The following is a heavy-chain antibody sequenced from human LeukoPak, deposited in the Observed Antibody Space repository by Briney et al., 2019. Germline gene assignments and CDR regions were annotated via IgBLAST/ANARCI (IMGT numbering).Heavy chain of an antibody. J-gene: IGHJ4*02. CDR2: INPSGGST. CDR1: GYTFTSYY. CDR3: ARVMGRYCSSTSCYVDY. D-gene: IGHD2-2*01. V-gene: IGHV1-46*01. Sequence: ASVKVSCKASGYTFTSYYMHWVRQAPGQGLEWMGIINPSGGSTSYAQKFQGRVTMTRDTPTSTVYMELSSLRSEDTAVYYCARVMGRYCSSTSCYVDYWGQGTLVTVSS.